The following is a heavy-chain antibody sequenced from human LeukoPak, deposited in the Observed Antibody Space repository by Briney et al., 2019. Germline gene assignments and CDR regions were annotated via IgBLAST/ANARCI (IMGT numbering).Heavy chain of an antibody. CDR2: IKQDGSEK. CDR3: AREGPSWEVVVPAAMGPYFDY. V-gene: IGHV3-7*01. D-gene: IGHD2-2*01. CDR1: GFTFSSYW. Sequence: TGGSLRLSCAASGFTFSSYWMSWVRQAPGKGLEWVANIKQDGSEKYYVDSVKGRFTISRDNAKNSLCLQMNSLRAEDTAVYYCAREGPSWEVVVPAAMGPYFDYWGQGNLVTVSS. J-gene: IGHJ4*02.